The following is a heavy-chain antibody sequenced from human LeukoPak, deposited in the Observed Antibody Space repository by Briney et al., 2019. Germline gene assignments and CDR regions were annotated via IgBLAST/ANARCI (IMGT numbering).Heavy chain of an antibody. J-gene: IGHJ6*03. CDR3: ARREFTPAGPGNYHYYYLDV. Sequence: ASVKVSCKASGYTLIDNYLHWVRQAPGQGLEWMGWINPNSGGTNFAQKFQGRVTMTRDTSISTAYVELDRLTSGDTAIYYCARREFTPAGPGNYHYYYLDVWGKGTMLTVSS. CDR2: INPNSGGT. V-gene: IGHV1-2*02. CDR1: GYTLIDNY. D-gene: IGHD6-13*01.